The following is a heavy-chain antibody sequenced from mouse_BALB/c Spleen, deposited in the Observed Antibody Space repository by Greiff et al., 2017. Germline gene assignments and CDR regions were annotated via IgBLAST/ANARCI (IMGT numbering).Heavy chain of an antibody. V-gene: IGHV1-80*01. J-gene: IGHJ4*01. CDR3: ARGAYYGNYVNAMDY. CDR1: GYAFSSYW. Sequence: VMLVESGAELVRPGSSVKISCKASGYAFSSYWMNWVKQRPGQGLEWIGQIYPGDGDTNYNGKFKGKATLTADKSSSTAYMQLSSLTSEDSAVYYCARGAYYGNYVNAMDYWGQGTSVTVSS. CDR2: IYPGDGDT. D-gene: IGHD2-10*01.